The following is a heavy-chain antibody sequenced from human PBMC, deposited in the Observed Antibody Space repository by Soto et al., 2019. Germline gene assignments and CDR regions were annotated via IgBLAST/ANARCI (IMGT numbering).Heavy chain of an antibody. CDR3: ARVVSPYYDVLTGNWFDP. D-gene: IGHD3-9*01. V-gene: IGHV7-4-1*01. J-gene: IGHJ5*02. CDR2: INTNTGNP. Sequence: ASVKVSCKASGYTFTSYAMNWVRQAPGQGLEWMGWINTNTGNPTYAQGFTGRFVFSLDTSVSTAYLQICSLKADDTAVYYCARVVSPYYDVLTGNWFDPWGQGTLVTVSS. CDR1: GYTFTSYA.